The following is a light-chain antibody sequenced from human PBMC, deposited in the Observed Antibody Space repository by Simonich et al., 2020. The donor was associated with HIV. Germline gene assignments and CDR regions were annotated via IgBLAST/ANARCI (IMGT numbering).Light chain of an antibody. CDR2: DVS. CDR3: SSYTSSSTVV. V-gene: IGLV2-14*01. CDR1: SSDVGGYNF. J-gene: IGLJ2*01. Sequence: QSALTQPASVSGSPGQSLTIPCNGTSSDVGGYNFVSWYQQHPGKSPKLIIYDVSKRPSGVSNRFSGSKSGNTASLTISGLQAEDEADYYCSSYTSSSTVVFGGGTKLTVL.